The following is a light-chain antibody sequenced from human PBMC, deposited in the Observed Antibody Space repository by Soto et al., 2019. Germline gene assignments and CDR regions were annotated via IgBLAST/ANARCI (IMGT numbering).Light chain of an antibody. CDR1: QTVTSSN. J-gene: IGKJ3*01. V-gene: IGKV3-20*01. CDR2: GPS. CDR3: QRYGGSLPIT. Sequence: EFVLTQSPDTLSLPPGERATLSCRASQTVTSSNVAWYQQKPGQAPRPLVYGPSTRATGVPDRFSGSGSGKYFTLTISILEPEYFALYYWQRYGGSLPITFGPGTKVEIK.